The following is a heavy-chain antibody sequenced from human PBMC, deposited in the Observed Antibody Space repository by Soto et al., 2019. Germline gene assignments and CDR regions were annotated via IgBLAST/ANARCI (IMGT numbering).Heavy chain of an antibody. CDR2: IYWDDDK. CDR1: GFSLSTSGVG. CDR3: AHAPEVHGDYDWYYYGMDV. J-gene: IGHJ6*02. Sequence: QITLKESGPTLVKPTQTLTLTCTFSGFSLSTSGVGVGWIRQPPGKALEWLALIYWDDDKRYSPSLKSRLTITKDTSKNQVVLTMTNRDPVDTATYYCAHAPEVHGDYDWYYYGMDVWGQGTTVTVSS. V-gene: IGHV2-5*02. D-gene: IGHD4-17*01.